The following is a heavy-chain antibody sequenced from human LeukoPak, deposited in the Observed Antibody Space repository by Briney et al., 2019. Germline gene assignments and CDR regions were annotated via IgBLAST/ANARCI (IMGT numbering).Heavy chain of an antibody. CDR2: IAWNSGNT. CDR3: AKDMNSYGSGSSYNPWGPFDS. D-gene: IGHD3-10*01. V-gene: IGHV3-9*01. CDR1: GFTFDNYA. J-gene: IGHJ4*02. Sequence: GGSLSLSCAASGFTFDNYAMHWVRQAPGKGLEWVSGIAWNSGNTGFADSVKGRFTISRDNAENSLSLQMNSLTPEDTAFYFCAKDMNSYGSGSSYNPWGPFDSWGQGTLVTVSS.